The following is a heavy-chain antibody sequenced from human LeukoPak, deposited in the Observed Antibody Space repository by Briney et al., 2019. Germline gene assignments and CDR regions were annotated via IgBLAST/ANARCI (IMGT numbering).Heavy chain of an antibody. Sequence: GGSLGLSCAASGFTFSNAWMSWVRQAPGKGLEWVGRIKSKTDGGTTDYAAPVKGRFTISRDDSKNTLYLQMNSLKTEDTAVYYCTTDTVAVTSAFDIWGQGTMVTVSS. CDR2: IKSKTDGGTT. J-gene: IGHJ3*02. D-gene: IGHD4-17*01. CDR3: TTDTVAVTSAFDI. CDR1: GFTFSNAW. V-gene: IGHV3-15*01.